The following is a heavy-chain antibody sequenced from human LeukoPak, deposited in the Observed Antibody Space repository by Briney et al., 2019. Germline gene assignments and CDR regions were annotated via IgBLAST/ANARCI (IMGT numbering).Heavy chain of an antibody. J-gene: IGHJ6*03. D-gene: IGHD4-11*01. V-gene: IGHV4-59*01. CDR2: IYYSGST. CDR3: ARGGGQFTVTTDPYYYYYMDV. CDR1: GGSISSYY. Sequence: SSETLSLTCTASGGSISSYYWSWIRQPPGKGLEWIGYIYYSGSTNYNPSLKSRVTISVDTSKNQFSLKLSSVTAADTAVYYCARGGGQFTVTTDPYYYYYMDVWGKGTTVTVSS.